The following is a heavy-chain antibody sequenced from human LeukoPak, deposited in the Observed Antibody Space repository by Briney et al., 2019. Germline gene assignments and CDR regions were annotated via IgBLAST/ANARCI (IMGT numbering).Heavy chain of an antibody. CDR2: IYYSGST. J-gene: IGHJ4*02. CDR1: GGSISSYY. CDR3: ARPEYSSGWYVY. D-gene: IGHD6-19*01. Sequence: SETLSLTCTVSGGSISSYYWSWIRQPPGKELEWIGYIYYSGSTNYNPSLKSRVTISVDTSKNQFSLKLSSVTAADTAVYYCARPEYSSGWYVYWGQGTLVTVSS. V-gene: IGHV4-59*08.